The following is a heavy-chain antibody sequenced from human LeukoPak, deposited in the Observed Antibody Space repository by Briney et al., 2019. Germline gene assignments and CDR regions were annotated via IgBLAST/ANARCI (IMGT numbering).Heavy chain of an antibody. CDR1: RGSISTYY. Sequence: PSETLSLTCTISRGSISTYYWSWIRQPPGKGLEWIGYISTGGSTNYNPSFKSRVTISVDTSKNQFSLNLSSVTAADTAVYCCARRRTTGTTGYFDYWGQGTLVTVSS. V-gene: IGHV4-4*09. CDR2: ISTGGST. D-gene: IGHD1-1*01. J-gene: IGHJ4*02. CDR3: ARRRTTGTTGYFDY.